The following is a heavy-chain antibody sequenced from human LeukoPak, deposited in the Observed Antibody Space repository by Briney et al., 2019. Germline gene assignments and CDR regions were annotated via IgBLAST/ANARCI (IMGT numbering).Heavy chain of an antibody. J-gene: IGHJ4*02. CDR1: GFTFSDYY. CDR3: AREDYYGSGSYPYFDY. Sequence: GGSLRLSCAASGFTFSDYYMSWIRQAPGKGLEWVSYISSSGSTIYYADSVKGRLTISRDNAKNSLYLQMNSLRAEDTAVYYCAREDYYGSGSYPYFDYWGQGTLVTVSS. CDR2: ISSSGSTI. V-gene: IGHV3-11*01. D-gene: IGHD3-10*01.